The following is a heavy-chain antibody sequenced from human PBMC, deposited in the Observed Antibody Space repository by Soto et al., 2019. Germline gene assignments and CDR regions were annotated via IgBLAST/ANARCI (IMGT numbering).Heavy chain of an antibody. D-gene: IGHD1-1*01. CDR3: ARVTPGNNLYYFYGLDF. Sequence: HPGGSLRLSCVASGFSFDTYGIHWVRQAPGKGLQWVALISYEGSNTYYADSVRGRFTISRDNSKNTLYLQMNTLRPEDTGVYYCARVTPGNNLYYFYGLDFWGQGTSVTVYS. V-gene: IGHV3-30-3*01. CDR2: ISYEGSNT. J-gene: IGHJ6*02. CDR1: GFSFDTYG.